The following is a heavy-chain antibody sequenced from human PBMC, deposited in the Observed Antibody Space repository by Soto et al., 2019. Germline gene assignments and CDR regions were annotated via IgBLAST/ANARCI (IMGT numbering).Heavy chain of an antibody. CDR1: GGTFSSYA. Sequence: SVKVSCKASGGTFSSYAISWVRQAPGQGLEWMGGIIPIFGTANYAQKFQGRVTITADKSTSTAYMELSSLRSEDTAVYYCASTGYSGYGSMDVWGQGTTVTVSS. V-gene: IGHV1-69*06. CDR2: IIPIFGTA. D-gene: IGHD5-12*01. CDR3: ASTGYSGYGSMDV. J-gene: IGHJ6*02.